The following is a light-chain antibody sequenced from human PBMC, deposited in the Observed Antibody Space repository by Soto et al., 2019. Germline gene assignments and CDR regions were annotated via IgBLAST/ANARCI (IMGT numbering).Light chain of an antibody. Sequence: DIQITRSPSTLSASGGDRVTIACRASQTISKYLAWYQQKPVKAPKLLIYKASSLESGVPSRFSGSGSGTEFTLTISSLQPHDFRTYYCQEYNSTWTFGQGTKV. CDR3: QEYNSTWT. CDR1: QTISKY. CDR2: KAS. J-gene: IGKJ1*01. V-gene: IGKV1-5*03.